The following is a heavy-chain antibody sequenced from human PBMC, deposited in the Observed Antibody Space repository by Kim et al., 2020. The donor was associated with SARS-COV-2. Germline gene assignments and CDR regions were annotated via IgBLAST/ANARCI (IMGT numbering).Heavy chain of an antibody. Sequence: YAISGKSRITVNPATSTNQFSLQLNSVTPEDTAVYYCAREVGVAGTYFDYWGQGTLVTVSS. V-gene: IGHV6-1*01. D-gene: IGHD6-19*01. J-gene: IGHJ4*02. CDR3: AREVGVAGTYFDY.